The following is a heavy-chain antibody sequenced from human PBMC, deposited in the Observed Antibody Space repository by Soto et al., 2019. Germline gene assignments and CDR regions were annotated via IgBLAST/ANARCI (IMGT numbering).Heavy chain of an antibody. D-gene: IGHD3-3*01. CDR1: GFTFSSYS. J-gene: IGHJ4*02. V-gene: IGHV3-30*18. Sequence: SGGSLRLSCAASGFTFSSYSVHVGRQAPGKGLEWVAVISYDGSNKYYADSVKGRFTISRDNSKNTLYLQMNSLRAEDTAVYYCAKATYYDFGSGPEFDYWGQGTLVTVSS. CDR3: AKATYYDFGSGPEFDY. CDR2: ISYDGSNK.